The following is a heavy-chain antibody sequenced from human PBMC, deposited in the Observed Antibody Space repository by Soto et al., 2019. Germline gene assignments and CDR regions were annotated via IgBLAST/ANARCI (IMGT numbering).Heavy chain of an antibody. CDR3: ARDNRFYYDSSGDYYYYGMDV. D-gene: IGHD3-22*01. J-gene: IGHJ6*02. CDR2: IYYSGST. CDR1: GGSISSGGYY. V-gene: IGHV4-31*03. Sequence: QVQLQESGPGLVKPSQTLSLTCTVSGGSISSGGYYWSWIRQHPGKGLEWIGYIYYSGSTYYNPSLKSRVTISVDTSKNQFSLKLSSVTAADTAVYYCARDNRFYYDSSGDYYYYGMDVWGQGTTVTVSS.